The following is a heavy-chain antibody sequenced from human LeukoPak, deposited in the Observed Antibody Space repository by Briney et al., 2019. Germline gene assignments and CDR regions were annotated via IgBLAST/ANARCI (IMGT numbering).Heavy chain of an antibody. CDR1: TDSFSSHY. D-gene: IGHD4-17*01. J-gene: IGHJ3*02. CDR3: ARDVVTVTKGFDI. Sequence: PSETLSLTCAVSTDSFSSHYWTWIRQPPGKGLEWIGYISYIGSTNYNPSLKSRVTISIDTSKNQFSLRLSSVTAADTAVYYCARDVVTVTKGFDIWGQGTMVSVS. V-gene: IGHV4-59*11. CDR2: ISYIGST.